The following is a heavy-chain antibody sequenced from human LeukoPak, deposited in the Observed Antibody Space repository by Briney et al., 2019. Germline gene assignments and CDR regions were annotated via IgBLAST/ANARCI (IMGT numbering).Heavy chain of an antibody. CDR3: GSTTVTTGEFDY. D-gene: IGHD4-11*01. V-gene: IGHV4-30-2*01. Sequence: PSQTLSLTCGVSGASINSAGYSWTWIRQPPGKGLEWIGYIYHGETTYYNPSLQSRVTISVDTSKNQFSLKLSSVTAADTAVYYCGSTTVTTGEFDYWGQGTLVTVSS. CDR2: IYHGETT. CDR1: GASINSAGYS. J-gene: IGHJ4*02.